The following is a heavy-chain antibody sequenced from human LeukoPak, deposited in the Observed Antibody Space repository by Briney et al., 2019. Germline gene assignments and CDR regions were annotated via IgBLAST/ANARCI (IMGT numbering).Heavy chain of an antibody. CDR2: INHSGST. D-gene: IGHD5-12*01. Sequence: PSETLSLTCAVYGGSFSGYYWSWIRQSPGKGLDWIGEINHSGSTNYNPSLKSRVTISVDTSKNQFSLKLSSVTAADTAVYYCASRYSGYDPFDYWGQGTLVTVSS. CDR3: ASRYSGYDPFDY. CDR1: GGSFSGYY. J-gene: IGHJ4*02. V-gene: IGHV4-34*01.